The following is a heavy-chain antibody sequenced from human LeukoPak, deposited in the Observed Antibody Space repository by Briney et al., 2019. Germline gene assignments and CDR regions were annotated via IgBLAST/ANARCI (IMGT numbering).Heavy chain of an antibody. J-gene: IGHJ4*02. D-gene: IGHD1-26*01. Sequence: TGGSLRLSCAASGFTFTNYWMTWVRQAPGKGLEWVANIKQDGSENYYVDSVRGRFTISRDNAKNSLYLQMNSLRVEDTAMYYCARDKIVGATNFDYWGQGTLVTVSS. V-gene: IGHV3-7*03. CDR2: IKQDGSEN. CDR3: ARDKIVGATNFDY. CDR1: GFTFTNYW.